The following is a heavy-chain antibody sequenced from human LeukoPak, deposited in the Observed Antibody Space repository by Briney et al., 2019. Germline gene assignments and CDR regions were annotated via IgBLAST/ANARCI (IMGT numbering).Heavy chain of an antibody. CDR3: ARESRTLYDLWTGYGTFDI. CDR2: INHSGST. J-gene: IGHJ3*02. Sequence: SETLSLTCAVYGGSFSGYYWSWIRQPPGKGLEWIGEINHSGSTNYNPSLKSRVTISVDTSKNQFSLKLSSVTAADTAVYYCARESRTLYDLWTGYGTFDIWGQGTMVTVSS. D-gene: IGHD3-3*01. V-gene: IGHV4-34*01. CDR1: GGSFSGYY.